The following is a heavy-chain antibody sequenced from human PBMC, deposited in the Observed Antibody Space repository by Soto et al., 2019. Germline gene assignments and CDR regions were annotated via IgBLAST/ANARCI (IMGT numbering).Heavy chain of an antibody. Sequence: GESLKISCQGSGYSFTTYWIGWVRQMPGKGLEWMGMIYPGDSDTRYSPSFQGQVTISADESNSIAYLQFSSLKASDTAIYYCTRRDGYSFGLDYWGQGTPVTVSS. J-gene: IGHJ4*02. CDR1: GYSFTTYW. CDR2: IYPGDSDT. D-gene: IGHD5-18*01. V-gene: IGHV5-51*01. CDR3: TRRDGYSFGLDY.